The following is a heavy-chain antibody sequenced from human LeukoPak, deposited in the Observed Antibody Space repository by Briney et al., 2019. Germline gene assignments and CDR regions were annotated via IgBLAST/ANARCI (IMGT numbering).Heavy chain of an antibody. Sequence: ASVKVSCKASGGTFSSYAISWVRQAPGQGLEWMGGIIPIFGTANYAQKFQGRVTITTDESTSTAYMELSSLRSEDTAVYYCARGHYGDFPFYYYMDVWGKGTTVTVSS. D-gene: IGHD4-17*01. CDR2: IIPIFGTA. CDR3: ARGHYGDFPFYYYMDV. CDR1: GGTFSSYA. J-gene: IGHJ6*03. V-gene: IGHV1-69*05.